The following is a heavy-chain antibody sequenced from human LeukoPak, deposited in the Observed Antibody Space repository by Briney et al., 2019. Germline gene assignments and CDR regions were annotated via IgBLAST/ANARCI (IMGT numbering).Heavy chain of an antibody. V-gene: IGHV3-30-3*01. CDR1: GFTFSSYA. CDR2: ISYDGSNK. D-gene: IGHD3-22*01. CDR3: ARGRYYYDSSGQAQHNFDY. J-gene: IGHJ4*02. Sequence: PGGSLRLSCAASGFTFSSYAMHWVRQAPGKGLEWVAVISYDGSNKYYADSVKGRFTISRDNSENTLYLQMNSLRAEDTAVYYCARGRYYYDSSGQAQHNFDYWGQGTLVTVSS.